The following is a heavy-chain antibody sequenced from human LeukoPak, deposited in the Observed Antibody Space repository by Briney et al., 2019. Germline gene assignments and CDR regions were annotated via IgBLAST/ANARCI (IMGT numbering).Heavy chain of an antibody. Sequence: PGGSLRLSCAASGFTVSSNYMIWVRQAPGKGLEWVSVIYSGGGTYYADSVKGRFTISRDNSKNTLYLQMNSLRAEDTAVYYCARGGRVVPAAIWYYYGMDVWGQGTTVTVSS. D-gene: IGHD2-2*01. J-gene: IGHJ6*02. V-gene: IGHV3-53*01. CDR2: IYSGGGT. CDR3: ARGGRVVPAAIWYYYGMDV. CDR1: GFTVSSNY.